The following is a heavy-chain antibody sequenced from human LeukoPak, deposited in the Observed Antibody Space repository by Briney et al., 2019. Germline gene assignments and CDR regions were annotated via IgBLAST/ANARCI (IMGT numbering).Heavy chain of an antibody. CDR2: IYHSGST. V-gene: IGHV4-39*07. J-gene: IGHJ4*02. CDR3: ASVSYDFWSGYYLDY. CDR1: GGSISGSSYY. D-gene: IGHD3-3*01. Sequence: PSETLSLTCTVSGGSISGSSYYWGWIRQPPGKGLEWIGYIYHSGSTYYNPSLKSRVTISVDRSKNQFSLKLSSVTAADTAVYYCASVSYDFWSGYYLDYWGQGTLVTVSS.